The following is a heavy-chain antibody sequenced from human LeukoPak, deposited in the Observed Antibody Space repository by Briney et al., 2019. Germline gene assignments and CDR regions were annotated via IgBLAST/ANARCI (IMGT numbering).Heavy chain of an antibody. Sequence: PSQTLSLTCTVSGGSISSGGYYWSWIRQPPGKGLEWIGYIYYSGSTNYNPSLKSRVTISVDTSKNQFSLKLSSVTAADTAVYYCARHLQVTTDFDYWGQGTLVTVSS. D-gene: IGHD4-17*01. V-gene: IGHV4-61*08. CDR2: IYYSGST. J-gene: IGHJ4*02. CDR1: GGSISSGGYY. CDR3: ARHLQVTTDFDY.